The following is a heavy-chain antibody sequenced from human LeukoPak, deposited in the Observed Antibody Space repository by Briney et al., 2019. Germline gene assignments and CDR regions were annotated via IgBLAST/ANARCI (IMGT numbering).Heavy chain of an antibody. J-gene: IGHJ6*02. CDR2: IYYSGST. V-gene: IGHV4-59*08. Sequence: SETLSLTCTVSGGSISSYYWSWIRQPPGTGLEWIGYIYYSGSTNYNPSLKSRVTISVDTSKTHFSLKLTFLPAADTAVYYCARHLRSMVRGVITTYYYYGMDVWGQGTTVTVSS. CDR1: GGSISSYY. D-gene: IGHD3-10*01. CDR3: ARHLRSMVRGVITTYYYYGMDV.